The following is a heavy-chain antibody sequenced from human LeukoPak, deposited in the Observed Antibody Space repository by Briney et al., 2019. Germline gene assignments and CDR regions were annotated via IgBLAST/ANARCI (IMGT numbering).Heavy chain of an antibody. D-gene: IGHD1-26*01. Sequence: SETPSLTCTVSGGSISSYYWSWIRQPPGKGLEWIGYIYYSGSTNYNPSLKSRVTISVDTSKNQFSLKLSSVTAADTAVYYCAREWGGAFDIWGQGTMVTVSS. CDR3: AREWGGAFDI. CDR1: GGSISSYY. V-gene: IGHV4-59*01. J-gene: IGHJ3*02. CDR2: IYYSGST.